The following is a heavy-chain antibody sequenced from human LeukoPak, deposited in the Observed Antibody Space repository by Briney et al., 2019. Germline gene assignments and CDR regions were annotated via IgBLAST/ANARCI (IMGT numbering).Heavy chain of an antibody. Sequence: GASVKVSCKASEYIFTGYWMHWVRQAPGQGLEWMGWINPNSGGTNYAQKFQGRVTMTRDTSISTAYMELSSLRSEDTAVYYCWFHCSGGSCYPDLSYYFDYWGQGTLVTVSS. CDR3: WFHCSGGSCYPDLSYYFDY. CDR2: INPNSGGT. J-gene: IGHJ4*02. CDR1: EYIFTGYW. V-gene: IGHV1-2*02. D-gene: IGHD2-15*01.